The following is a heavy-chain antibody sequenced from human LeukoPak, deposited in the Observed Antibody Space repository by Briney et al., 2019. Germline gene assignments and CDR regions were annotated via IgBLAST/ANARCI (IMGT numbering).Heavy chain of an antibody. CDR2: IKSKTDGGTT. V-gene: IGHV3-15*01. D-gene: IGHD3-10*01. Sequence: GGSLRLSCAVSGFTFSNARMSWVRQAPGKGLEWVGRIKSKTDGGTTDYAAPVKGRFTISRDDSKNTLYLQMNSLKTEDTAVYCTTAPIGFTMVRGLIITDFWGQGTLVTVSS. CDR1: GFTFSNAR. J-gene: IGHJ4*02. CDR3: TTAPIGFTMVRGLIITDF.